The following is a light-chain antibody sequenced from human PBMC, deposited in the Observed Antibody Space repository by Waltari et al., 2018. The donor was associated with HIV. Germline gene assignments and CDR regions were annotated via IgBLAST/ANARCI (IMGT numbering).Light chain of an antibody. CDR3: SSYTGYNDFL. V-gene: IGLV2-8*01. CDR2: DVT. J-gene: IGLJ3*02. CDR1: SSDVGGSNY. Sequence: QSALTQPPSASGSAGQSVTIACTGTSSDVGGSNYVSWYQQHPGKAPKLMIFDVTKRPSGVPNRFSGSKSGNTASLTVSGLQADDEADYYCSSYTGYNDFLFGAGTKLTVL.